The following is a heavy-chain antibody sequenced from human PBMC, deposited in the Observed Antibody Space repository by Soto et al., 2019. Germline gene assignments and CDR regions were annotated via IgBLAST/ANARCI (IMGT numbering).Heavy chain of an antibody. V-gene: IGHV3-23*01. Sequence: GGSLRLSCGSSGFPFNTHGMAWVRQAPGKGVEWVSGISGGGDRTQYADGVKGRFTISRDNSKNTVDLQMTSLRAEDTATYYCAKTATYDYVWGDYRYFFDHWGQGTVVTVSS. CDR1: GFPFNTHG. CDR2: ISGGGDRT. J-gene: IGHJ4*02. CDR3: AKTATYDYVWGDYRYFFDH. D-gene: IGHD3-16*02.